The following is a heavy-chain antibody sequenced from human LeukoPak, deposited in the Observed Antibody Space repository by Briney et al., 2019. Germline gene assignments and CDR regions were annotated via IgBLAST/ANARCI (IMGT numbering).Heavy chain of an antibody. Sequence: SETLSLTCAVYGGSFSGYYWSWIRQPPGKGLEWIGEINHSGSTNYNPSLKSRVTISVGTSKNQFPLKLSSVTAADTAVYYCARDLIFGVVIKGVYYYYGMDVWGQGTTVTVSS. CDR3: ARDLIFGVVIKGVYYYYGMDV. D-gene: IGHD3-3*01. J-gene: IGHJ6*02. CDR2: INHSGST. CDR1: GGSFSGYY. V-gene: IGHV4-34*01.